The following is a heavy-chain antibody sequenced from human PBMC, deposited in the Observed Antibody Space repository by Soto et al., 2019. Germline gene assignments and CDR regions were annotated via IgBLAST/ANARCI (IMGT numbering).Heavy chain of an antibody. D-gene: IGHD5-12*01. CDR3: AKSAWLQTPNWFDP. Sequence: RGSVILSCAASGFTSSSYAMSWVRQAPGQGLEWVSAISGSGGSTYYADSVKGRSTISRDNSKNTLYLQMNSLRAEDTAVYYCAKSAWLQTPNWFDPWGQGTLVTVSS. CDR1: GFTSSSYA. J-gene: IGHJ5*02. V-gene: IGHV3-23*01. CDR2: ISGSGGST.